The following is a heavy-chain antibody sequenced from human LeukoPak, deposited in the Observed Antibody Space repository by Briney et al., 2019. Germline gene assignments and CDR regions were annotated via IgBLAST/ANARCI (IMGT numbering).Heavy chain of an antibody. D-gene: IGHD2-2*01. CDR1: GYTFTDYY. V-gene: IGHV1-2*02. J-gene: IGHJ4*02. Sequence: ASVKVSCKASGYTFTDYYMHLVRQAPGQGFEWMGWINPNDGDTNYAQKFQGRVTMTRDTSISTAHMEVSRLRSDDTAVYYCARANFLYCSSSTCLFDYWGQGTLVTVSS. CDR3: ARANFLYCSSSTCLFDY. CDR2: INPNDGDT.